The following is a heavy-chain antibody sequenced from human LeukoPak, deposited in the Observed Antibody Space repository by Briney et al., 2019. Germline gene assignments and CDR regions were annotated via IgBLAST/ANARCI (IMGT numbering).Heavy chain of an antibody. V-gene: IGHV3-48*01. CDR3: ARDGYCSGGSCYSYYYYGMDV. D-gene: IGHD2-15*01. CDR1: GFTFSSYS. Sequence: GGSQRLSCAASGFTFSSYSMNWVRQAPGKGLEWVSYISSSSSTIYYADSVKGRFTISRDNAKNSLYLQMNSLRAEDTAVYYCARDGYCSGGSCYSYYYYGMDVWGQGTTVTVSS. CDR2: ISSSSSTI. J-gene: IGHJ6*02.